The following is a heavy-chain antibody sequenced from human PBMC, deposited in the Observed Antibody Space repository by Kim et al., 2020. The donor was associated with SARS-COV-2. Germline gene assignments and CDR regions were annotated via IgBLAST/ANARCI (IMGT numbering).Heavy chain of an antibody. CDR1: GYTLTELS. CDR2: FDPEDGET. CDR3: ATGPSVVVVAAIIRDYYYYYGMDV. J-gene: IGHJ6*02. Sequence: ASVKVSCKVSGYTLTELSMHWVRQAPGKGLEWMGGFDPEDGETIYAQKFQGRVTMTEDTSTDTAYMELSSLRSEDTAVYYCATGPSVVVVAAIIRDYYYYYGMDVWGQGITVTVSS. V-gene: IGHV1-24*01. D-gene: IGHD2-15*01.